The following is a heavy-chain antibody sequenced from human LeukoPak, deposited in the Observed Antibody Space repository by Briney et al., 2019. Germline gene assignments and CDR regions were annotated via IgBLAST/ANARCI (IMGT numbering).Heavy chain of an antibody. D-gene: IGHD2-15*01. CDR2: IYYSGST. J-gene: IGHJ6*03. CDR3: ARGVVAATWANLYYYYYYMDV. V-gene: IGHV4-39*01. Sequence: SSETLSLTCTVSGGSISSSSYYWGWIRQPPGKGLEWIGSIYYSGSTYYNPSLKSRVTISVDTSKNQFSLKLSSVTAADTAVYYCARGVVAATWANLYYYYYYMDVWGKGTTVTVSS. CDR1: GGSISSSSYY.